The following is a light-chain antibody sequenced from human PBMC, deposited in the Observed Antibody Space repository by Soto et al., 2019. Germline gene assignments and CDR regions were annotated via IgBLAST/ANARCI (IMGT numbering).Light chain of an antibody. V-gene: IGLV2-11*01. J-gene: IGLJ1*01. CDR3: CSYAGSPYV. CDR2: DVS. Sequence: QSALTQPRSVSGSPGQSVTISCTGTRNDVGGYNYVSWYQQHPGKAPKLMIYDVSNRPSGVPDRFSGSKSGNTASLTISGRQADDESDYYCCSYAGSPYVFGTGTKLTVL. CDR1: RNDVGGYNY.